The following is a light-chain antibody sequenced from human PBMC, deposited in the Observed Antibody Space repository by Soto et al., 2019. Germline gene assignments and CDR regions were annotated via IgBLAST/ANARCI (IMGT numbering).Light chain of an antibody. CDR2: DNS. CDR1: SSNIGAGYD. CDR3: QSYDNSLSALV. V-gene: IGLV1-40*01. J-gene: IGLJ3*02. Sequence: QSVLTQPPSVSGAPGRRVTISCTGSSSNIGAGYDVHWYQHLPGTAPKLLIYDNSHRPSGVPDRFSGSKSGTSASLAITGLQAEDEADYYCQSYDNSLSALVFGGGTKVTV.